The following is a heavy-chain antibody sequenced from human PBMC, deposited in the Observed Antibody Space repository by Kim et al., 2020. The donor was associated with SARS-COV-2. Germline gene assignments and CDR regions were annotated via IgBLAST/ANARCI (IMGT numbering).Heavy chain of an antibody. V-gene: IGHV3-48*04. CDR2: ITSSSRTT. J-gene: IGHJ6*01. D-gene: IGHD3-10*01. Sequence: GGSLRLSCAASRFNFRVYSMNWVSQAPGKGLEGISYITSSSRTTYYADSVKGRLTISRDNAKNSLFLHMDNLRPEDTATYFCARDVTMVRQYYYNGIDV. CDR1: RFNFRVYS. CDR3: ARDVTMVRQYYYNGIDV.